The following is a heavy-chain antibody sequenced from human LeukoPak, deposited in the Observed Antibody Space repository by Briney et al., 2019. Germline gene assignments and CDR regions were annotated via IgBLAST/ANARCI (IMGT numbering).Heavy chain of an antibody. CDR2: INHSGST. CDR1: GGSFSGYY. J-gene: IGHJ4*02. Sequence: SETLSLTCAVYGGSFSGYYWSWIRQPPGKGLEWIGEINHSGSTNYNPSLKSRVTISVDTSKNQFSLKLSSVTAADTAVYYCARLFRDYYDGIIDYWGQGTLVTVSS. V-gene: IGHV4-34*01. D-gene: IGHD3-22*01. CDR3: ARLFRDYYDGIIDY.